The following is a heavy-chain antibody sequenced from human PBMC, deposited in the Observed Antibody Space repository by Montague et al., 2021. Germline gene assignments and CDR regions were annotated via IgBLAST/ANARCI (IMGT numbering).Heavy chain of an antibody. Sequence: SETLSLTCTVSWVSISSSNYQWGWIRQPPGKGPEWIGSIYYSGTTYYNPSLRSRVTISVDTSENQFSLKLNSVTAADTAFYYCTRKGWFGDYGFDIWGQGTMVTVSS. D-gene: IGHD3-10*01. J-gene: IGHJ3*02. V-gene: IGHV4-39*01. CDR3: TRKGWFGDYGFDI. CDR1: WVSISSSNYQ. CDR2: IYYSGTT.